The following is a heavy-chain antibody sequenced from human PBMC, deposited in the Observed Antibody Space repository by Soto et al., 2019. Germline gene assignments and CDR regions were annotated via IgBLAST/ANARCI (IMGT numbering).Heavy chain of an antibody. J-gene: IGHJ5*02. V-gene: IGHV4-4*02. D-gene: IGHD2-21*01. CDR3: SGGGRPGQIDWFDP. CDR1: GGSLSSCNW. CDR2: IYRYGST. Sequence: QVQLQESGPRLVKPSGTLSLTCAVYGGSLSSCNWWSWVRQPPGKGLEWIGEIYRYGSTSYNPSLKSRVTMAVDKPQKQISPKLAPLTAADTALYFCSGGGRPGQIDWFDPWGQGILVTVSS.